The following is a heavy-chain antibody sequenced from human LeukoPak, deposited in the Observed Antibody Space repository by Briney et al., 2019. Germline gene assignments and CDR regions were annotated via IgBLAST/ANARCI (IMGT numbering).Heavy chain of an antibody. CDR3: ARHGSGSYYNVWYWFDP. J-gene: IGHJ5*02. D-gene: IGHD3-10*01. V-gene: IGHV5-51*01. Sequence: GESLKISCKGSGYSFTSYWIGWVRQMPGKDLERMGIIYPGDSDTRYSPSFQGQVTISADKSIGTAYLQWSSLKASDTAMYYCARHGSGSYYNVWYWFDPWGQGTLVTVSS. CDR1: GYSFTSYW. CDR2: IYPGDSDT.